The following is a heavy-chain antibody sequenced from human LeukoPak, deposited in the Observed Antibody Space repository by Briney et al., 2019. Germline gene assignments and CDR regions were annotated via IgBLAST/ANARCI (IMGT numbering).Heavy chain of an antibody. CDR2: ITGDGSST. D-gene: IGHD1-1*01. J-gene: IGHJ4*02. CDR1: VVTFSNVW. Sequence: PGGSLRLSCAAPVVTFSNVWIHWVRQAPGKGLGWGSWITGDGSSTRYADSVKGRFTISRDNVKNTLYLQVNSLRAEDTAVYYCARSNWPYYFDYWGQGALVTVSS. CDR3: ARSNWPYYFDY. V-gene: IGHV3-74*01.